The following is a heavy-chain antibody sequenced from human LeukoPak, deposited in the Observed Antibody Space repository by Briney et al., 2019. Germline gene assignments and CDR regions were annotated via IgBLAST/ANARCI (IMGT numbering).Heavy chain of an antibody. D-gene: IGHD6-13*01. V-gene: IGHV4-30-2*01. Sequence: SQTLSLTCTVSGGSISSGGYYWSWIRQPPGKGLEWIGYIYHSGSTYYNPSLKSRVTISVDRSKNQFSLKLSSVTAADTAVYYCARRSSSWRGMDVWGQGTTVTVSS. CDR2: IYHSGST. CDR1: GGSISSGGYY. J-gene: IGHJ6*02. CDR3: ARRSSSWRGMDV.